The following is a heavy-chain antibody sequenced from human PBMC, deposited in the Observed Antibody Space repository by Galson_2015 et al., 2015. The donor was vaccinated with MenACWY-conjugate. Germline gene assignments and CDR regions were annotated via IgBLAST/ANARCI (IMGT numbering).Heavy chain of an antibody. CDR1: GFTFSSYS. D-gene: IGHD1-1*01. J-gene: IGHJ6*02. CDR2: ISSSRSTI. V-gene: IGHV3-48*04. CDR3: ARDSTGNWNDFVYSYYGMDV. Sequence: SLRLSCAASGFTFSSYSMNWVRQAPGKGLEWVSYISSSRSTIYYADSVKGRFTISRDNAKSSLYLQMNSLRAEDTAMYYCARDSTGNWNDFVYSYYGMDVWGQGTTVTVSS.